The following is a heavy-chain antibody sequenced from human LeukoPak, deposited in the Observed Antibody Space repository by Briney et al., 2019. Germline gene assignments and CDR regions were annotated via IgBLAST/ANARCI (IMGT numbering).Heavy chain of an antibody. CDR2: IYYSGST. V-gene: IGHV4-59*01. D-gene: IGHD3-10*01. CDR1: GGSISSYY. J-gene: IGHJ4*02. CDR3: ARGVPLDY. Sequence: SETLSLTCTVSGGSISSYYWSWIRQPPGKGLEWIGYIYYSGSTNYNPSLKSRVTISVDTSKNQFSLKLSSVTAADTAVYYCARGVPLDYWGQGTLVTVSS.